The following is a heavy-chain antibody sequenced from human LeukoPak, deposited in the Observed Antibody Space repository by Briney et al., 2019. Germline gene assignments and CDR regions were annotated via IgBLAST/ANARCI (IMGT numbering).Heavy chain of an antibody. CDR3: AREAVVVVAAYDY. D-gene: IGHD2-15*01. J-gene: IGHJ4*02. CDR1: GFTFNNYP. CDR2: IGDKGVDT. V-gene: IGHV3-23*01. Sequence: GGSLRLSCAASGFTFNNYPMSWVRQAPGKGLEWVAAIGDKGVDTKYADSVKGRFTISRDNAKNSLYLQMNSLRAEDTAVYYCAREAVVVVAAYDYWGQGTLVTVSS.